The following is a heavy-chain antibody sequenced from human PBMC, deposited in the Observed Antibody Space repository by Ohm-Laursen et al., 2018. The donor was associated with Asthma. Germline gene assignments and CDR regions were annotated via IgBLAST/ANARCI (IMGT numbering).Heavy chain of an antibody. Sequence: SLRLSCAASGFTFSSYAMHWVRQAPGKGLGWVAVISYDGSNKYYADSVKGRFTISRDNSKNTLYLQMNSLRAEDTAVYYCARGLYSSRYYYGMDVWGQGTTVTVSS. CDR2: ISYDGSNK. J-gene: IGHJ6*02. V-gene: IGHV3-30*04. D-gene: IGHD6-19*01. CDR1: GFTFSSYA. CDR3: ARGLYSSRYYYGMDV.